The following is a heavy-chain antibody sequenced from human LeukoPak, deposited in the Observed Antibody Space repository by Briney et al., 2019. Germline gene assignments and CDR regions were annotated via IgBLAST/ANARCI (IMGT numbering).Heavy chain of an antibody. CDR2: IYHSGNT. CDR1: GGYIGSYY. J-gene: IGHJ5*02. V-gene: IGHV4-59*08. Sequence: SETLSLTCTISGGYIGSYYWTWIRQPPGKGLEWIGYIYHSGNTNYNPSLKSRVTISVDPSKNQFSLKLSSVTAADTAVYYCARLGPNWFDPWGQGTLVTVSS. CDR3: ARLGPNWFDP. D-gene: IGHD3-10*01.